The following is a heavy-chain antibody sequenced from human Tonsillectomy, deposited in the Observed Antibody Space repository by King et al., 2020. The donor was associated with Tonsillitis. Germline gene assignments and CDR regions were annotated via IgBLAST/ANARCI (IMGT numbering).Heavy chain of an antibody. CDR2: INPSGDYT. V-gene: IGHV1-46*01. Sequence: QLVQSGAEVKKPGASVKVSCKASVYTLIDYYMHWVRQAPGQGLEWMGIINPSGDYTSYAQKFLGRVTVTSDRSTSTVYMERSSLTSEDTAVYYCARGDPYCGGDCYWADLDYWGQGTLVTVSS. D-gene: IGHD2-21*02. CDR3: ARGDPYCGGDCYWADLDY. CDR1: VYTLIDYY. J-gene: IGHJ4*02.